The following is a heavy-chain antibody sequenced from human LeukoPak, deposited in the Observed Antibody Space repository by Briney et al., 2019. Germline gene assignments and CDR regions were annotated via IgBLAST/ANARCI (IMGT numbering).Heavy chain of an antibody. Sequence: AGGSLRLSCAASGFTFSSYAMSWVRQAPGKGLEWVANIKQDGSEKYYVDSVKGRFTISRDNAKNSLYLQMNSLRAEDTAVYYCARHIGTYYDYWGQGTLVTVSS. CDR1: GFTFSSYA. D-gene: IGHD2-21*01. V-gene: IGHV3-7*01. CDR3: ARHIGTYYDY. J-gene: IGHJ4*02. CDR2: IKQDGSEK.